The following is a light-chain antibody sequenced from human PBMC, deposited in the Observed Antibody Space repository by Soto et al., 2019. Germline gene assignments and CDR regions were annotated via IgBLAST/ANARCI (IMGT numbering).Light chain of an antibody. Sequence: DIQMTQSPSTLSASVGDRVAITCRASQNIGSRLAWYQQKPDEAPKLLIYDASSLASGVPLRFGGSGSGTDFTLIISSLQPDDFATYYCQQYNSYPWTFGQGTKV. CDR1: QNIGSR. CDR2: DAS. J-gene: IGKJ1*01. CDR3: QQYNSYPWT. V-gene: IGKV1-5*01.